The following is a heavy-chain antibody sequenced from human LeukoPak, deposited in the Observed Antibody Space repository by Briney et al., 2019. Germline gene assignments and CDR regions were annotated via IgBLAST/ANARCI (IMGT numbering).Heavy chain of an antibody. J-gene: IGHJ6*03. Sequence: PSETLSLTCTVSGGSIGIDDYYWTWIRQPPGKGLEWIGYIYHRGTTYYNPSLESRVTISVDRSKNQFSLKLSSVTAADPAMFYCARVRDPYYYYMDVWGKGTTVTVSS. CDR2: IYHRGTT. V-gene: IGHV4-30-2*01. D-gene: IGHD5-24*01. CDR3: ARVRDPYYYYMDV. CDR1: GGSIGIDDYY.